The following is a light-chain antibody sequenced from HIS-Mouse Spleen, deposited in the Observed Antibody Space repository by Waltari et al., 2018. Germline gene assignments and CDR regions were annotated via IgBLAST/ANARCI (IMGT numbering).Light chain of an antibody. CDR3: CSYAGSYPVV. J-gene: IGLJ2*01. CDR2: DVS. CDR1: SRDVGGYNH. Sequence: QSALTQPRSVSGSPGQSVTISCPGTSRDVGGYNHASWYQQHPGKAPKLMIYDVSKRPSGVPDRFSGSKSGNTASLTISGLQAEDEADYYCCSYAGSYPVVFGGGTKLTVL. V-gene: IGLV2-11*01.